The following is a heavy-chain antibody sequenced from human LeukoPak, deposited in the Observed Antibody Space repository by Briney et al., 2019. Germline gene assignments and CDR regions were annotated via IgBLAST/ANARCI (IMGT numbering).Heavy chain of an antibody. Sequence: GGSLRLSCAASGFTFSSYGMHWVRQAPGKGLVWVSRINSDGSSTSYADSVKGRFTISRDNAKNTLYLQMNSLRAEDTAVYYCARETSGWYGGAFDYWGQGTLVTVSS. CDR1: GFTFSSYG. CDR2: INSDGSST. CDR3: ARETSGWYGGAFDY. D-gene: IGHD6-19*01. V-gene: IGHV3-74*01. J-gene: IGHJ4*02.